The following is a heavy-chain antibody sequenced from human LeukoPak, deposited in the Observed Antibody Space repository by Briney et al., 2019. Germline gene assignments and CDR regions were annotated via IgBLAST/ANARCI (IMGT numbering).Heavy chain of an antibody. CDR2: INTDGSST. Sequence: GGSLRLSCAASGFTFSSYWMHWVRQAPGKGLVWVSCINTDGSSTSYADSVKGRFTISRDNAKNTLYPQMNSLRAEDTAVYYCARSWQAGTTVTPRAFDIWGQGTMVTVSS. V-gene: IGHV3-74*01. D-gene: IGHD4-17*01. J-gene: IGHJ3*02. CDR1: GFTFSSYW. CDR3: ARSWQAGTTVTPRAFDI.